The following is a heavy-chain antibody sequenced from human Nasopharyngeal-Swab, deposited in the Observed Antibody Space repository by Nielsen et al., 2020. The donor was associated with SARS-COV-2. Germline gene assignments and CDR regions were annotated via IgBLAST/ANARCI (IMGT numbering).Heavy chain of an antibody. CDR2: IYYSGST. D-gene: IGHD6-19*01. V-gene: IGHV4-39*01. CDR1: GGSISSSSYY. Sequence: SETLSLTCTVSGGSISSSSYYWGWIRQPPGKGLEWIGGIYYSGSTYYNPSLKSRVTISVDTSKNQFSLKLSSVTAADTAVYYCANGQLVPPGYSSGWYLFDYWGQGTLVTVSS. J-gene: IGHJ4*02. CDR3: ANGQLVPPGYSSGWYLFDY.